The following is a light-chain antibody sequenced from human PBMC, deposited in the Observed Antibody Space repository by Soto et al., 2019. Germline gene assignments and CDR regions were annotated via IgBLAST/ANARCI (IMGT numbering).Light chain of an antibody. J-gene: IGKJ3*01. V-gene: IGKV1-33*01. CDR1: QTIDSH. Sequence: IQMTQSPSSLSASVGDRVTITCRTSQTIDSHLNWYQHKPGKAPKLLIYGASNLETGVPSRFSGSGSGTDFTFTISSLQPEDIATYYCQYCDYLPLFGPGTTVDFK. CDR2: GAS. CDR3: QYCDYLPL.